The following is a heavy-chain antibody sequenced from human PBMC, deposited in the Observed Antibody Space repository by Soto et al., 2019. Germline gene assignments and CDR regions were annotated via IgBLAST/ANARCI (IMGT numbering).Heavy chain of an antibody. J-gene: IGHJ3*02. CDR3: AADSVGGSGWYWLDADAFDI. Sequence: SVKVSCKASGFTFTSSAMQWVRQARGQRLEWIGWIVVGSGNTNYAQKFQERVTITRDMSTSTAYMELSSLRSEDTAVYYCAADSVGGSGWYWLDADAFDIWGQGTVVTVSS. CDR1: GFTFTSSA. CDR2: IVVGSGNT. V-gene: IGHV1-58*02. D-gene: IGHD6-19*01.